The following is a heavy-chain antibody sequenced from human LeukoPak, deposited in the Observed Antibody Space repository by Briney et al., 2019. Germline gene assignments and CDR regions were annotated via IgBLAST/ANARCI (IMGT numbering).Heavy chain of an antibody. Sequence: GASVNVSCKASGCTFTNYGISWLRQAPAQPLEGMGWISAYNGNTNYAQKLQGRVTMTTDTSTSTAYMELRSLRSDDTAVYYCARAGYGDYALEGSWFDPWGQGTLVTVSS. CDR3: ARAGYGDYALEGSWFDP. V-gene: IGHV1-18*01. CDR2: ISAYNGNT. CDR1: GCTFTNYG. D-gene: IGHD4-17*01. J-gene: IGHJ5*02.